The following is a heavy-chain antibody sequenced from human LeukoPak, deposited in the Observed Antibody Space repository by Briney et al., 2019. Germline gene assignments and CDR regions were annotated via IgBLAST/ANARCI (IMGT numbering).Heavy chain of an antibody. CDR3: AREVLGYSYGYREFDY. Sequence: SETLSLTCTVTGGSISSTSYYWGWIRQPPGKGLEWIGSFYYTGDTYYNPSLKSRVTISVDTSKNQFSLKLSSVTAADTAVYYCAREVLGYSYGYREFDYWGQGTLVTVSS. CDR1: GGSISSTSYY. J-gene: IGHJ4*02. CDR2: FYYTGDT. D-gene: IGHD5-18*01. V-gene: IGHV4-39*07.